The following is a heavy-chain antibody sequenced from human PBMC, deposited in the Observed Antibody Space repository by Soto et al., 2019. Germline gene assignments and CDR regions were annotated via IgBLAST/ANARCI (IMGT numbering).Heavy chain of an antibody. Sequence: QVQLVQSGTEVKKPGSSVKVSCKASGGSLSTNPISWVRQAPGQGLEWMGGTGSGTGPGNHAQKFQGRLTDTADKATSTVYMGLTNLASEDTAVYYCARGDSGGFYRFFDAWGQGTLVTVSS. V-gene: IGHV1-69*06. CDR2: TGSGTGPG. CDR1: GGSLSTNP. CDR3: ARGDSGGFYRFFDA. J-gene: IGHJ4*02. D-gene: IGHD2-15*01.